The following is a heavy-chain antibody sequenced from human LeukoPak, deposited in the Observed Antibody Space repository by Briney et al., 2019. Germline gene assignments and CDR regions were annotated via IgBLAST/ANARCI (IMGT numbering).Heavy chain of an antibody. V-gene: IGHV4-4*02. J-gene: IGHJ4*02. CDR1: GDSISNSNW. CDR2: IYLSGGT. D-gene: IGHD3-22*01. CDR3: ARGDSSGYPDY. Sequence: PSETLSLTCAVSGDSISNSNWWSWVRQPPGKGLEWIGEIYLSGGTNYNPSLKSRVTISVDKSKNQFSLKLNSVTAADTAVYYCARGDSSGYPDYWGQGTLVTVSS.